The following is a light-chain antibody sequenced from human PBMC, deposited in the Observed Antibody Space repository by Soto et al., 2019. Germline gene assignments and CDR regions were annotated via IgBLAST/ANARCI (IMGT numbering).Light chain of an antibody. J-gene: IGLJ6*01. V-gene: IGLV2-14*01. CDR1: SSDVGDYPY. CDR3: SSYSRTNTLV. CDR2: EVN. Sequence: QSALTQPASVSGSPGQSITISCTGTSSDVGDYPYVSWYQQHPGKVPKLIIYEVNNRPSGVSGRFSGSKSENTASLTISGLQAEDEADYYCSSYSRTNTLVFGSGTKVTVL.